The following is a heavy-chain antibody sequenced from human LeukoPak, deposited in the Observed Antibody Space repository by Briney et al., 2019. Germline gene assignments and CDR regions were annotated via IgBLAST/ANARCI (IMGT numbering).Heavy chain of an antibody. J-gene: IGHJ6*03. D-gene: IGHD2-8*01. CDR2: INPDGGVT. CDR3: ARGPNHYYYMDF. V-gene: IGHV1-2*02. CDR1: GYSFTGCY. Sequence: ASVKVSCKASGYSFTGCYIHWVRQAPGQGLEWMGWINPDGGVTKSAQNFQGRVTMTGDKSINTVYMELSGLTSDDTALYYCARGPNHYYYMDFWGTGTTVSVSS.